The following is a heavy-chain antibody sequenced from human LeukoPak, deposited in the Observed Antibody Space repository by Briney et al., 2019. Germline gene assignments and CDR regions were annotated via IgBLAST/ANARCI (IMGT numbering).Heavy chain of an antibody. V-gene: IGHV3-48*01. CDR1: GFTFSSYH. CDR2: ISSGSDAI. CDR3: ARVWQDYSNADY. D-gene: IGHD4-11*01. J-gene: IGHJ4*02. Sequence: GGSLRLSCAASGFTFSSYHLIWDRQAPGKGLECISYISSGSDAIHYADSVKGRFAISRDNAKSLLYLQMNSLTAEDTAVYYCARVWQDYSNADYWGQGTLVTVSS.